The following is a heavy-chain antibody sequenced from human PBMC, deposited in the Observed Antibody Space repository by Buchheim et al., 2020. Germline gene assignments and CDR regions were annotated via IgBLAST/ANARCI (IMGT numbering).Heavy chain of an antibody. J-gene: IGHJ4*02. D-gene: IGHD5-18*01. V-gene: IGHV4-30-4*01. CDR1: GGSISSGDYY. CDR3: AREEMKNTAMVRVLDY. Sequence: QVQLQESGPGLVKPSQTPSLTCTVSGGSISSGDYYWSWIRRPPGKGLEWVGYIFYIGSTYYNPSLKSRVTISMDTSKNQVSLTLTSVTAADTAVYYCAREEMKNTAMVRVLDYWGQGTL. CDR2: IFYIGST.